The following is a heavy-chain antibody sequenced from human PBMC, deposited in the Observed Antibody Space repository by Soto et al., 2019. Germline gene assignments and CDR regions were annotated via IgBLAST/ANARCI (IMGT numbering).Heavy chain of an antibody. CDR3: ARSLAVTRFDQ. CDR2: VCYTGTI. D-gene: IGHD2-21*02. V-gene: IGHV4-59*01. J-gene: IGHJ4*02. Sequence: QVHLQESGPGLVKPSETLSLFCNVSGGSMNNNYWSWIRQAPGKGLEWIGYVCYTGTINYNPSLKSPDTFFVAPAKKRSSLRLSSVTAADTAVYYCARSLAVTRFDQWGQGTRVTVS. CDR1: GGSMNNNY.